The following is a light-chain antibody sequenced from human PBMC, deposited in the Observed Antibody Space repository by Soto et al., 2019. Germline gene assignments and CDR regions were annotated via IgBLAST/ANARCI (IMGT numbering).Light chain of an antibody. CDR1: QSLLHITGETF. CDR2: EVS. CDR3: MQRTQLLPT. Sequence: DVVMTQTPLSLSVAPGQPASISCKSSQSLLHITGETFLFWYLQKPGQSPQLLIYEVSTRVSGVPDRFSGGGSGTDFKREISLLETDDVGIYYCMQRTQLLPTFGQGTRLGIE. J-gene: IGKJ5*01. V-gene: IGKV2D-29*02.